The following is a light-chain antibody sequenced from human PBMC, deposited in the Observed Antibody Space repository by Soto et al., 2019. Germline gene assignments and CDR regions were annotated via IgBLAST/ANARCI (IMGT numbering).Light chain of an antibody. CDR2: GAS. Sequence: IVCTPSPYTLSLSPGERATLSCRASQTVIHNHLAWHQQKPGQTPRLLVYGASSRATGIPDRFSGSGSGTDFTLTISRLEPEDFAVYYCQQHGTSPITFGHGTRLEI. J-gene: IGKJ5*01. CDR3: QQHGTSPIT. CDR1: QTVIHNH. V-gene: IGKV3-20*01.